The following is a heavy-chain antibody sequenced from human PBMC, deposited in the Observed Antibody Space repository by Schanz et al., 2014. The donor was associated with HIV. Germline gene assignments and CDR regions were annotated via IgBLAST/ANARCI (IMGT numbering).Heavy chain of an antibody. CDR1: GFTFNNYA. V-gene: IGHV3-21*06. CDR2: IGSGGGYK. J-gene: IGHJ4*02. CDR3: ARDLHDYGDARTDY. Sequence: EVQLVESGGGLVKPGRSLRLSCVASGFTFNNYAMTWVRQAPGKGLEWVSSIGSGGGYKYYADSVNGRFTISRDNAKNSLHLQMSRLGAEDTAVYYCARDLHDYGDARTDYWGQGILVTVSS. D-gene: IGHD4-17*01.